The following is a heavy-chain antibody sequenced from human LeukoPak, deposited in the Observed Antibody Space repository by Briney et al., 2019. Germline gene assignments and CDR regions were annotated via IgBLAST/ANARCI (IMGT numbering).Heavy chain of an antibody. CDR3: ATDQDYGDYG. V-gene: IGHV4-30-4*08. J-gene: IGHJ4*02. CDR1: GGSTSSGDYY. Sequence: SETLSLTCTVSGGSTSSGDYYWSWIRQPPGKGLEWIGYIYYSGSTYYNPSLKSRVTISVDTSKNQFSLKLSSVTAADTAVYYCATDQDYGDYGWGQGTLVTVSS. D-gene: IGHD4-17*01. CDR2: IYYSGST.